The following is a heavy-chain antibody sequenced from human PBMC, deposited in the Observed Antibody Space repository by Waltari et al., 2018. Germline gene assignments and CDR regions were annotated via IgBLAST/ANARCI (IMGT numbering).Heavy chain of an antibody. CDR2: INHSGGS. V-gene: IGHV4-34*01. CDR1: GGSVRGYY. CDR3: VRGRGVGRGVFAY. Sequence: QVQLQQWGAGLLKPSETLSLTCAVHGGSVRGYYWIWIRQSPGKGLEWIGEINHSGGSNYNPSLKSRVTISGDTSKNQLSLKLSSVTAADTAVYYCVRGRGVGRGVFAYWGQGTLVAVSS. J-gene: IGHJ4*02. D-gene: IGHD3-10*01.